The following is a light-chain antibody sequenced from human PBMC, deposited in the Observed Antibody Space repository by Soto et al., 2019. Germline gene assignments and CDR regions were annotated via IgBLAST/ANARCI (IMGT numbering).Light chain of an antibody. Sequence: EIVLTQSPGTLSLSPGERATLSCRASQSVSSSYLAWYQQKPGQAPRLLIYGASSRATGIPDRFSGSGSGTDFTLTISRLETEDFVESYCQHYYSSPSNTFGQGTRLEIK. J-gene: IGKJ5*01. CDR2: GAS. CDR1: QSVSSSY. CDR3: QHYYSSPSNT. V-gene: IGKV3-20*01.